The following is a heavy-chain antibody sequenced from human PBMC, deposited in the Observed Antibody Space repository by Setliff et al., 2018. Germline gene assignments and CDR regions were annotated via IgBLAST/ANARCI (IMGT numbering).Heavy chain of an antibody. CDR3: ARGKMDVVAVAGKYCVMDV. CDR2: ISGYNGNS. V-gene: IGHV1-18*01. CDR1: GYIFNDYI. Sequence: ASVKVSCKTSGYIFNDYILSWVRQAPGRGLEWVGWISGYNGNSYYAPSLQGRVTLSTDTSTSTAFMEMRSLRPEDTAVYYCARGKMDVVAVAGKYCVMDVWGQGTTVTV. J-gene: IGHJ6*02. D-gene: IGHD6-19*01.